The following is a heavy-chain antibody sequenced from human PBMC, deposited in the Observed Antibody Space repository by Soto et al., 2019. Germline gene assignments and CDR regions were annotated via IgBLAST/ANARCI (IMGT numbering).Heavy chain of an antibody. CDR3: AGSYDSSGYYWDYYYYGVDV. Sequence: PGESLKISCKGSGYSFTSYWIGWVRQMPGKGLEWMGIIYPGDSDTRYSPSFQGQVTISADKSISTAYLQWSSLKASDTAMYYCAGSYDSSGYYWDYYYYGVDVWGQVTTVTVSS. CDR2: IYPGDSDT. D-gene: IGHD3-22*01. V-gene: IGHV5-51*01. CDR1: GYSFTSYW. J-gene: IGHJ6*02.